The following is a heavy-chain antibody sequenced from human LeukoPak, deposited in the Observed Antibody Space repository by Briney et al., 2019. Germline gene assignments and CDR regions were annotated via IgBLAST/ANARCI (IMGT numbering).Heavy chain of an antibody. D-gene: IGHD5-12*01. Sequence: PGGSLRLSCAASGFTFSFYWMTWVRQAPGKGLEWVANIKEDGSEKNYVDSVKGRFTISRDNAKNSLYLQVNSLRAEDTAVYYCARDRGYLVFDYWGQGTLVTASS. V-gene: IGHV3-7*01. CDR3: ARDRGYLVFDY. J-gene: IGHJ4*02. CDR2: IKEDGSEK. CDR1: GFTFSFYW.